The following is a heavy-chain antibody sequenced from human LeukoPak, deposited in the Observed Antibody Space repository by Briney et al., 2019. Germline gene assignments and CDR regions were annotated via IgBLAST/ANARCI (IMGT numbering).Heavy chain of an antibody. V-gene: IGHV1-2*02. CDR1: GYTFTGYY. CDR3: ARGPYSSSWLYFDY. J-gene: IGHJ4*02. Sequence: ASVKVSCKASGYTFTGYYVHWVRQAPGQGLEWMGWINPNSGGTNYAQKFQGRVTMTRDTSISTAYTELSRLRSDDTAVYYCARGPYSSSWLYFDYWGQGTLVTVSS. CDR2: INPNSGGT. D-gene: IGHD6-13*01.